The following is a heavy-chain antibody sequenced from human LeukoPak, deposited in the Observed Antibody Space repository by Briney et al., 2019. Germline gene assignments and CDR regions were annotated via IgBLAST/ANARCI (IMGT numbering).Heavy chain of an antibody. V-gene: IGHV3-23*01. CDR2: ITGSGTST. D-gene: IGHD3-9*01. Sequence: GGSLRLSCVASGFTFSNYAMSWVRQAPGKGLEWVSAITGSGTSTYYADSLKGRFTISRDNSKNTVFLQMNSLRHEDTAIYYCVIWGDYDVLTGYYIPDYWGQGTLVTVSS. J-gene: IGHJ4*02. CDR3: VIWGDYDVLTGYYIPDY. CDR1: GFTFSNYA.